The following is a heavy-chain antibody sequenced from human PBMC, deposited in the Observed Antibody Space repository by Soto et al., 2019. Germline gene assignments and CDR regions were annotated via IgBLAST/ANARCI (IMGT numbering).Heavy chain of an antibody. V-gene: IGHV1-3*01. D-gene: IGHD1-26*01. Sequence: VASVKVSCKASGYTFTSYAMHWVRQAPGQRLEWMGWINAGSGNTKYSQKFQGRVTITRDTSTSTAYMELSSLRSEDTAVYYCARGLGLYYFDYWGQGTLVTVSS. CDR2: INAGSGNT. J-gene: IGHJ4*02. CDR3: ARGLGLYYFDY. CDR1: GYTFTSYA.